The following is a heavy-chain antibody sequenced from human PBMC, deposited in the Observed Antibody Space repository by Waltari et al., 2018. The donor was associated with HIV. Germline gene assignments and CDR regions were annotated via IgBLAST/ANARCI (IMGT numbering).Heavy chain of an antibody. Sequence: EVQLVESGGCVVQPGGSLRLACAASGFPFAVYARPWVRQAPGKGLEGVSGISWNSESTGYADSVKGRFTISRDNAKNSLFLQMNSLRTEDTALYYCTRGPPRYFDWLFDYWGQGTLVTVSS. CDR1: GFPFAVYA. J-gene: IGHJ4*02. V-gene: IGHV3-9*01. D-gene: IGHD3-9*01. CDR2: ISWNSEST. CDR3: TRGPPRYFDWLFDY.